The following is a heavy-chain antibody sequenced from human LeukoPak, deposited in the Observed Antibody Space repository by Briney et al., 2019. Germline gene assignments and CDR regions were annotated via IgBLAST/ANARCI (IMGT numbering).Heavy chain of an antibody. J-gene: IGHJ4*02. CDR3: ARDLSSDSSSNY. CDR1: GYTFTSYY. V-gene: IGHV1-46*01. Sequence: ASVRVSCKASGYTFTSYYMHWVRQAPGQGLEWMGIINPSGGSTSYAQKFQGRVTMTRDMSTSTVYMELSSLRSEDTAVYYCARDLSSDSSSNYWGQGTLVTVSS. D-gene: IGHD6-6*01. CDR2: INPSGGST.